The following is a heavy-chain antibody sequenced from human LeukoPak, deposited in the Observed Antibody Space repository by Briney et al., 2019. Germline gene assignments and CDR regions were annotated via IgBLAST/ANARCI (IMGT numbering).Heavy chain of an antibody. CDR1: GFTFSRYA. CDR2: ISYDGSNK. Sequence: PGGSLRLSCAASGFTFSRYAMSWVRQAPGKGLEWVAVISYDGSNKYYADSVKGRFTISRDNSKNTLYLQMNSLRAEDMAVYYCARDHGRNYFDYWGQGTLVTVSS. D-gene: IGHD3/OR15-3a*01. J-gene: IGHJ4*02. V-gene: IGHV3-30-3*01. CDR3: ARDHGRNYFDY.